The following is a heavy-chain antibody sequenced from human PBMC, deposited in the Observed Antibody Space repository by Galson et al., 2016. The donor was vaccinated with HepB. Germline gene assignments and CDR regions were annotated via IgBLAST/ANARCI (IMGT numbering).Heavy chain of an antibody. D-gene: IGHD4-17*01. CDR2: VYISGTS. Sequence: TLSLTCNVSGASIASGRYYWAWVRQPAGKGLEWIGRVYISGTSKYNPSFRDRVKITADTSKNHFSLGLSSVTAADPAVYFCARVGLSTGQIYHGFDVWGRGTVVTVSS. V-gene: IGHV4-61*02. CDR3: ARVGLSTGQIYHGFDV. CDR1: GASIASGRYY. J-gene: IGHJ3*01.